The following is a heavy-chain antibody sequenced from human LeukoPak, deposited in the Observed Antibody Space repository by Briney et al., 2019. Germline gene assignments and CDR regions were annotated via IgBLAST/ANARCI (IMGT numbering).Heavy chain of an antibody. V-gene: IGHV3-23*01. CDR1: GFTFSSYA. D-gene: IGHD3-3*01. CDR3: ARDPRITIFGVVIKGNAFDI. CDR2: ISGSGGST. J-gene: IGHJ3*02. Sequence: GGSLRLSCAASGFTFSSYAMSWVRQAPGKGLEWVSAISGSGGSTYYADSVKGRFTISRDNSKNTLYLQMNSLRAEDTAVYYCARDPRITIFGVVIKGNAFDIWGQGTMVTVSS.